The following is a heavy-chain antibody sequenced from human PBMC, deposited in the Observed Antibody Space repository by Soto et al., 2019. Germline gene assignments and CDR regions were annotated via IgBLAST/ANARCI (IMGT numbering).Heavy chain of an antibody. D-gene: IGHD6-13*01. Sequence: QVQLVDSGGGVVQPGRSLRLSCAASGFTFNNYGMHWVRQAPGKGMEWVSVISNDGSDKYYADSVKGRLTISRDNSQNTVYLKMNSLRAEDTAVYYCAKDQGIAASHGIDWGQGTMVTVSS. J-gene: IGHJ3*01. CDR2: ISNDGSDK. CDR1: GFTFNNYG. V-gene: IGHV3-30*18. CDR3: AKDQGIAASHGID.